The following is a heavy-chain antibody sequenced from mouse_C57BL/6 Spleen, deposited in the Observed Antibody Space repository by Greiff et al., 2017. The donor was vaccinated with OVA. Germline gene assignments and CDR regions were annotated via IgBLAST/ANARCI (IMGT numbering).Heavy chain of an antibody. CDR2: IWRGGST. CDR3: AKNYYGSNYAMDY. Sequence: VKLMESGPGLVQPSQSLSITCTVSGFSLTSYGVHWVRQSPGKGLEWLGVIWRGGSTDYNAAFMSRLSITKDNSKSQVFFKMNSLQADDTAIYYCAKNYYGSNYAMDYWGQGTSVTVSS. CDR1: GFSLTSYG. J-gene: IGHJ4*01. V-gene: IGHV2-5*01. D-gene: IGHD1-1*01.